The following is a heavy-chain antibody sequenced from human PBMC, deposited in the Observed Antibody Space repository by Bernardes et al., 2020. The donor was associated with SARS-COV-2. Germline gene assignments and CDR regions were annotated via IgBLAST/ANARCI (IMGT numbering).Heavy chain of an antibody. V-gene: IGHV4-59*08. CDR1: GGSNKYYY. J-gene: IGHJ5*02. Sequence: SEPLSLTCTVSGGSNKYYYWSWIRQPPGKGLEWIGYIYYSGTTNYNPSLKSRVTISIDTSKNQFSLKLSSVTAADTAVYYCAVNLGGTYDYVWGTYRLNWFDTWGQGTLVTVSS. D-gene: IGHD3-16*02. CDR3: AVNLGGTYDYVWGTYRLNWFDT. CDR2: IYYSGTT.